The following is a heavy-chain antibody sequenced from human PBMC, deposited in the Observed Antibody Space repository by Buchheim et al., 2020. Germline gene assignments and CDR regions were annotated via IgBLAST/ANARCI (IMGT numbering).Heavy chain of an antibody. CDR1: GGSFSGYY. CDR3: ARGILGWRTTLMHWYFDL. CDR2: INHSGST. V-gene: IGHV4-34*01. D-gene: IGHD2-8*02. Sequence: QVQLQQWGAGLLKPSETLSLTCAVYGGSFSGYYWSWIRQPPGKGLEWIGEINHSGSTNYNPSLKSRVTISVDTSKNQFSLKLSSVTAADTAVYYCARGILGWRTTLMHWYFDLWDRGTL. J-gene: IGHJ2*01.